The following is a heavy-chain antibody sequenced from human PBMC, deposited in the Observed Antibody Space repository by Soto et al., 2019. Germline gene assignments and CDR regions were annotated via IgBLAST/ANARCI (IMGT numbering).Heavy chain of an antibody. Sequence: GGSLRLSCVVSGITLRMYRVHWVRQAQGKGLVWVSHIKSDGTVTHYTDSVRGRFIISRDNAKNTLFLQMNSLRAEDTAVYYCARENYDFWSGYYLDYWGQGTLVTVSS. CDR2: IKSDGTVT. CDR3: ARENYDFWSGYYLDY. CDR1: GITLRMYR. V-gene: IGHV3-74*01. D-gene: IGHD3-3*01. J-gene: IGHJ4*02.